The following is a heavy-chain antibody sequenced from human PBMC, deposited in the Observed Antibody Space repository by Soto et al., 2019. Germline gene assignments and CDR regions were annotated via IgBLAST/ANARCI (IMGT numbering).Heavy chain of an antibody. CDR2: ISGSGDKT. Sequence: EVQLLESGGGLVQPGGSLRLSCAASGFTFSSYAINWVRQAPGKGLEWVSTISGSGDKTYYADSVKGRFTISRDNSKNTLSLQRNSLRAEDTAVYYCAKSGQSSWANMAVWGQGTTVTVSS. V-gene: IGHV3-23*01. CDR1: GFTFSSYA. J-gene: IGHJ6*02. D-gene: IGHD2-2*01. CDR3: AKSGQSSWANMAV.